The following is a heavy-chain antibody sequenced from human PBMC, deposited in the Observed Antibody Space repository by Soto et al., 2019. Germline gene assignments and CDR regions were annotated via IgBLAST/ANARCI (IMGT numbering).Heavy chain of an antibody. CDR2: ISGSGGST. V-gene: IGHV3-23*01. CDR3: AKDSGYYDSSGPTVY. D-gene: IGHD3-22*01. Sequence: PGGSLRLSCAASGFTFSSYAMSWVRQAPGKGLEWVSAISGSGGSTYYADSVKGRFTISRDNSKNTLYLQMNSLRAEDTAVYYCAKDSGYYDSSGPTVYWGQGTLVTVSS. CDR1: GFTFSSYA. J-gene: IGHJ4*02.